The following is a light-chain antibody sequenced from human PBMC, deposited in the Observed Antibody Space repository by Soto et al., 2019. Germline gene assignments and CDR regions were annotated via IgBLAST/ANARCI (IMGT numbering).Light chain of an antibody. Sequence: EIVLTQSPGTLSLSPGERATLSCRASQTVSSTYLSWYQQKRGQATSLLIYGTSTRATGLPDRFSGSGSGTDFTPTISSLEPEDFVVYHCQLYGSSPLYSFAQGTELEIK. J-gene: IGKJ2*01. CDR1: QTVSSTY. CDR3: QLYGSSPLYS. CDR2: GTS. V-gene: IGKV3-20*01.